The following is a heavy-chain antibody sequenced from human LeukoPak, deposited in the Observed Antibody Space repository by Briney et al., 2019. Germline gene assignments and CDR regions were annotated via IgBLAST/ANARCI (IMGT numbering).Heavy chain of an antibody. CDR2: IYYSGST. J-gene: IGHJ2*01. CDR1: GGSISSSSYY. V-gene: IGHV4-39*01. CDR3: ERARDSWTQYFDL. D-gene: IGHD1-1*01. Sequence: SETLSLTCTVSGGSISSSSYYWGWIRQPPGKGLEWIGSIYYSGSTYYNPSLKSRVTISVDTSKNQFSLKLSSVTAADTAVYYCERARDSWTQYFDLWGRGTLVTVSS.